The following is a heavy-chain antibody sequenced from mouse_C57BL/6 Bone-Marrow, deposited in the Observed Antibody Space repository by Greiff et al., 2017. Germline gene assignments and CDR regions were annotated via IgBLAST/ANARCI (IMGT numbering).Heavy chain of an antibody. D-gene: IGHD2-4*01. CDR2: IHPNSGST. J-gene: IGHJ4*01. CDR3: ARWGITGRLGSYYAMDY. CDR1: GYTFTSYW. Sequence: QVQLQQPGAELVKPGASVKLSSKASGYTFTSYWMHWVKQRPGQGLEWIGMIHPNSGSTNYNEKFKSKATLTVDKSSSTAYMQLSSLTSEDSAVXYCARWGITGRLGSYYAMDYWGQGTSVTVSS. V-gene: IGHV1-64*01.